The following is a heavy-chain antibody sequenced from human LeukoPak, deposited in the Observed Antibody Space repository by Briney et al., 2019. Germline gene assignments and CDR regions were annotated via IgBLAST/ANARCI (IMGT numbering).Heavy chain of an antibody. Sequence: GGSLRLSCAASGFTFSSYSMNWVRQAPGKGLEWVSSISSSSSYIYYADSVKGRFTISRDNAKNSLYLQMNSLRAEDTAVYYCARDFVVSYYYDSSGSYYFDYWGQGTLVTVSS. CDR3: ARDFVVSYYYDSSGSYYFDY. J-gene: IGHJ4*02. CDR1: GFTFSSYS. CDR2: ISSSSSYI. D-gene: IGHD3-22*01. V-gene: IGHV3-21*01.